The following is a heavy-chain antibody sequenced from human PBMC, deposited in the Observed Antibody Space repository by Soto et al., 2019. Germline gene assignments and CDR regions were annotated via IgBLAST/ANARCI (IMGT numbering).Heavy chain of an antibody. D-gene: IGHD3-10*01. Sequence: GGSLRLSCAASGISFSHYWMHWVRQAPGKGLVWVSRIGPDGRTTTYADSVKGRFTISRDNAKSTLYLQMNSLTVEDGAVYYCADSWLPTSYWGPGTLVTVSS. CDR1: GISFSHYW. CDR3: ADSWLPTSY. V-gene: IGHV3-74*01. CDR2: IGPDGRTT. J-gene: IGHJ4*02.